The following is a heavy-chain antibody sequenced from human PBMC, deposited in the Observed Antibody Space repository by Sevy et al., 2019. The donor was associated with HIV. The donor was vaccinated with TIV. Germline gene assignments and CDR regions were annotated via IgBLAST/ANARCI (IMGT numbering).Heavy chain of an antibody. D-gene: IGHD2-2*02. V-gene: IGHV3-30-3*01. CDR2: ISYDGSNK. Sequence: GGSLRLSCVASGFTFSSYAMHWVRQAPGKGLEWVAVISYDGSNKYYADSVKGRFTISRDNSKNTLYLQMNSLRAEDTAVYYCARVGGYQLLYPYYYGMDVWGQGTTVTVSS. CDR3: ARVGGYQLLYPYYYGMDV. J-gene: IGHJ6*02. CDR1: GFTFSSYA.